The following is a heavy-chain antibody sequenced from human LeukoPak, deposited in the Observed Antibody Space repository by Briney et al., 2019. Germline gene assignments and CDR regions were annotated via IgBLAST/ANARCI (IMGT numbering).Heavy chain of an antibody. V-gene: IGHV4-31*03. CDR2: IYYSGST. J-gene: IGHJ6*04. CDR1: GGSISSGGYY. Sequence: KSSETLSLTCTVSGGSISSGGYYWSWIRQHPGKGLEWIGYIYYSGSTYYNPSLKSRVTISVDTSKNQFSLKLSSVTAADTAVYYCAKDEVRYFDWSHHYCYGMDVWGKGTTVTVSS. CDR3: AKDEVRYFDWSHHYCYGMDV. D-gene: IGHD3-9*01.